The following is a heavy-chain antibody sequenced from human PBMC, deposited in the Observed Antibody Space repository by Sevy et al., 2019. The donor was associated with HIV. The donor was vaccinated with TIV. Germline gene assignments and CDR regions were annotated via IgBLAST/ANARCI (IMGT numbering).Heavy chain of an antibody. Sequence: GGSLRLSCAASGFTFSSYAMSWVRQAPGKGLEWVSAISGSGGSTYYADSVKGRFTISRDNSKNTLYLQMNSLRAEDTAVYSCAKDTGSGRIYFDSWGQGTPVTVSS. D-gene: IGHD3-10*01. J-gene: IGHJ4*02. CDR3: AKDTGSGRIYFDS. V-gene: IGHV3-23*01. CDR2: ISGSGGST. CDR1: GFTFSSYA.